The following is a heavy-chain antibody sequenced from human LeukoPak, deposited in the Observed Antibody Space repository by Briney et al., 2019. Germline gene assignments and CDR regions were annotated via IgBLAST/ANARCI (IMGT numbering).Heavy chain of an antibody. CDR1: GFTFSNYP. D-gene: IGHD3-22*01. CDR2: ISSDGGST. CDR3: ARDLSYYYDSTPLDFDY. J-gene: IGHJ4*02. V-gene: IGHV3-64*04. Sequence: PGGSLRLSCSASGFTFSNYPMYWVRQAPGKGLEYVSAISSDGGSTYYADSVKGRFTISRDNAKNSLYLQMNSLRDEDTAVYYCARDLSYYYDSTPLDFDYWGQGTLVTVSS.